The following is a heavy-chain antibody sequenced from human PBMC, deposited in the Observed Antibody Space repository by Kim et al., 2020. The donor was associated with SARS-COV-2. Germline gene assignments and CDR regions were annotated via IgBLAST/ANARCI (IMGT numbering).Heavy chain of an antibody. CDR2: T. Sequence: TNHAQKLQGRVTMTTDTSTSTAYMELRSLRSDDTAVYYCARISGYYGMDVWGQGTTVTVSS. V-gene: IGHV1-18*01. D-gene: IGHD3-10*01. J-gene: IGHJ6*02. CDR3: ARISGYYGMDV.